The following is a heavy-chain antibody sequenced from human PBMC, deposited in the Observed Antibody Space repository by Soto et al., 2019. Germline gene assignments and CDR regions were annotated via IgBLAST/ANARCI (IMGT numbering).Heavy chain of an antibody. CDR1: GGSISSGGYY. J-gene: IGHJ4*02. D-gene: IGHD4-17*01. V-gene: IGHV4-31*03. CDR3: ASAATWTVYFDY. Sequence: SETLSLTCTVSGGSISSGGYYWSWIRQHPGKGLEWIGYIYYSGSTYYNPSLKSRVTISVDTSKNQFSLKLSSVTAADTAVYYCASAATWTVYFDYWGQGTLVTVSS. CDR2: IYYSGST.